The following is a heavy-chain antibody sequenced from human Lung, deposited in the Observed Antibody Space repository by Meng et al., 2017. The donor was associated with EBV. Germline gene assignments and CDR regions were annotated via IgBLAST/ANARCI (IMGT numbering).Heavy chain of an antibody. V-gene: IGHV4-31*03. CDR2: IYYSGST. CDR1: GGSISSGGYY. Sequence: QVQVQESVPGLVKPSQTLSLTCTVSGGSISSGGYYWSWIRQHPGKGLEWIGYIYYSGSTYYNPSLKSRVTISVDTSKNQFSLKLSSVTAADTAVYYCAATVNDGYFDYWGQGTLVTVSS. J-gene: IGHJ4*02. CDR3: AATVNDGYFDY. D-gene: IGHD4-11*01.